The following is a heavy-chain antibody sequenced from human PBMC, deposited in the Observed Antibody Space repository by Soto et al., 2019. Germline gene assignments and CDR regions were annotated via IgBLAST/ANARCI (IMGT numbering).Heavy chain of an antibody. V-gene: IGHV3-66*01. J-gene: IGHJ6*03. CDR2: IYSGGST. Sequence: PGGSLRLSCAASGFTVSSNYMSWVRQAPGKGLEWVSVIYSGGSTYYADSVKGRFTISRDNSKNTLYLQMNSLRAEDTAVYYCARAITTLYGPTYYYYYMDVWGKGTAVTVSS. CDR1: GFTVSSNY. CDR3: ARAITTLYGPTYYYYYMDV. D-gene: IGHD1-1*01.